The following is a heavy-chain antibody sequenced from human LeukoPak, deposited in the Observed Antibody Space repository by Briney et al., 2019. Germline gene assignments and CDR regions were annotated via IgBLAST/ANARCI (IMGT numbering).Heavy chain of an antibody. D-gene: IGHD3-10*01. CDR2: VYYSGST. CDR3: ARSELLWFGGVNSGFDY. V-gene: IGHV4-38-2*02. Sequence: PSGTLSLTCTVSGYSISSGYYWGWIRQPPGKGLEWIGYVYYSGSTNYNPSLKSRVTISVDTSENQFSLKLSSVTAADTAVYYCARSELLWFGGVNSGFDYWGQGTLVTVSS. CDR1: GYSISSGYY. J-gene: IGHJ4*02.